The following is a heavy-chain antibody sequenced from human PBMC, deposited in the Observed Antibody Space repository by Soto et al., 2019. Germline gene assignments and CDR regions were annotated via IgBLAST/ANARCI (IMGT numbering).Heavy chain of an antibody. CDR3: ARAARGVWYYYYMDV. V-gene: IGHV4-34*01. CDR2: INHSGST. CDR1: GGSFSGYY. Sequence: PSETLSLTCAVYGGSFSGYYWSWIRQPPGKGPEWIGEINHSGSTNYNPSLKSRVTISVDTSRNQFPLKLSSVTAADTAVYYCARAARGVWYYYYMDVWGKGTTVTVSS. J-gene: IGHJ6*03.